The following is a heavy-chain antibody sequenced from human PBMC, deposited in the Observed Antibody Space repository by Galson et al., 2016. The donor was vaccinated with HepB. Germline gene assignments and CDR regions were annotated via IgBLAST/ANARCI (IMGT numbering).Heavy chain of an antibody. Sequence: TLSLTCTVSGGSISSGGYYWSWIRQHPGKGLEWIGYIYYSGSTYYNPSLKSRLTISVDTSKNQFSLKLNSVTAADTAVYYCARDRGYYYTDVWGKGTPVTVSS. CDR2: IYYSGST. CDR1: GGSISSGGYY. CDR3: ARDRGYYYTDV. V-gene: IGHV4-31*03. J-gene: IGHJ6*03. D-gene: IGHD3-10*01.